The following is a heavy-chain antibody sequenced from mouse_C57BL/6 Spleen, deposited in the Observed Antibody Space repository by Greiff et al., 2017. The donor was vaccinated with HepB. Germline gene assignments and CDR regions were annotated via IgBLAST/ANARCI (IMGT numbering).Heavy chain of an antibody. CDR1: GFSLTSYG. D-gene: IGHD1-1*01. Sequence: QVQLQQSGPGLVQPSQSLSITCTVSGFSLTSYGVHWVRQSPGKGLEWLGVIWRGGSTDYNAAFMSRLSITKDNSKSQVFFKMNSLQADDTAIYYCAKNDYYGDYYAMDYWGQGTSVTVSS. J-gene: IGHJ4*01. CDR2: IWRGGST. V-gene: IGHV2-5*01. CDR3: AKNDYYGDYYAMDY.